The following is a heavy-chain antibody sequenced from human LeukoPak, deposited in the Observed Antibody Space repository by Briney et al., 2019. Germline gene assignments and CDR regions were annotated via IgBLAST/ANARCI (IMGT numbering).Heavy chain of an antibody. D-gene: IGHD6-13*01. Sequence: GSLRLSCAASGFTVSSNYMSWVRQAPGKGLEWIGYINHSGSTYYKPSLKSRVTISVDRSKNHFSLNLSYVTAADTAAYYCAREEGGAAGKGFDYWGQGTPVTVSS. CDR3: AREEGGAAGKGFDY. CDR2: INHSGST. J-gene: IGHJ4*02. V-gene: IGHV4-4*02. CDR1: GFTVSSNY.